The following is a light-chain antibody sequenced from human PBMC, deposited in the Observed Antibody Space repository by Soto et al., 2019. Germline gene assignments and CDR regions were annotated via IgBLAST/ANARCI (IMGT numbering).Light chain of an antibody. CDR3: QQYGSSPLFT. CDR2: RAS. V-gene: IGKV3-20*01. J-gene: IGKJ3*01. CDR1: QSVSSSY. Sequence: EIVLTQSPGTLSLSPGERATLSCRASQSVSSSYLAWYQQKPGQAPRLLIYRASSRATGIPDRFSGSGSGTDFTLNISRLEPEDFAVYYCQQYGSSPLFTFGPGTKVDIK.